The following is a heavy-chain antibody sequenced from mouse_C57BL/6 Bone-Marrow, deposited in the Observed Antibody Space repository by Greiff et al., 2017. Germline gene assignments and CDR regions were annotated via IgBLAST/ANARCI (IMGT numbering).Heavy chain of an antibody. CDR3: ARSIYEGYYVWGY. J-gene: IGHJ2*01. CDR2: IDPSDSYT. CDR1: GYTFTSYW. D-gene: IGHD2-3*01. Sequence: QVHVKQPGAELVMPGASVKLSCKASGYTFTSYWMHWVKQRPGQGLEWIGEIDPSDSYTNYNQQFKGKSTLTVDKSSSTASMQLSSLTSEDSAVYYCARSIYEGYYVWGYWGQGTTLTVSS. V-gene: IGHV1-69*01.